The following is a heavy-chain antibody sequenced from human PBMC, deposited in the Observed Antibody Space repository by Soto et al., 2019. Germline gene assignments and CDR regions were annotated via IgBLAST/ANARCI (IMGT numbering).Heavy chain of an antibody. CDR3: ARHPPYSAFDY. CDR2: IYYSGNT. Sequence: QVQLQESGPGLVKPSETLSLTCTVSGGSISSYYWSWIRQSPEKGLEWIGYIYYSGNTNYNPSLKSRLTISVDTSKNQFSLRLSSVTAADTALYYCARHPPYSAFDYWGQGTLVTVSS. J-gene: IGHJ4*02. D-gene: IGHD3-16*01. CDR1: GGSISSYY. V-gene: IGHV4-59*08.